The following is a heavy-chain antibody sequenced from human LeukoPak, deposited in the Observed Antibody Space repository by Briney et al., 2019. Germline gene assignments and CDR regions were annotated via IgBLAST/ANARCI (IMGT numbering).Heavy chain of an antibody. V-gene: IGHV5-51*01. CDR2: IYPGDSDT. J-gene: IGHJ5*02. D-gene: IGHD3-10*01. Sequence: GEALKISCKGSGYRFTNHWIVWVRPMPGKGLEWMGIIYPGDSDTRYSPSFQGQVTISADKSISTAYLQWSSLKASDTAMYYCARRYGGSWFDPWGQGTLVTVSS. CDR3: ARRYGGSWFDP. CDR1: GYRFTNHW.